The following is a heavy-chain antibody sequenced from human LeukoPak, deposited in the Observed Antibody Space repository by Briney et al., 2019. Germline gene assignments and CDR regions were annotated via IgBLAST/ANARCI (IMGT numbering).Heavy chain of an antibody. J-gene: IGHJ6*03. CDR2: ISSSSSTI. CDR3: ARDEPNYYYMDV. V-gene: IGHV3-48*04. Sequence: GGSLRLSCAASGFTFSSYGMNWVRQAPGKGPEWVSYISSSSSTIYYADSVKGRFTISRDNAKNSLYLQMNSLRAEDTAVYYCARDEPNYYYMDVWGKGTTVTVSS. CDR1: GFTFSSYG.